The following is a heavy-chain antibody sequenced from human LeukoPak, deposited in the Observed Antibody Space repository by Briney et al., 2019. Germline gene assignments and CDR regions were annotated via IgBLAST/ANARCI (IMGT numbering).Heavy chain of an antibody. V-gene: IGHV3-48*04. J-gene: IGHJ4*02. CDR3: ASGSSGNFDY. D-gene: IGHD3-22*01. CDR2: ISSSGSTI. CDR1: GFTFNNYA. Sequence: GGSLRLSCAASGFTFNNYAMNWVRQAPGKGLEWVSYISSSGSTIYYADSVKGRFTISRDNAKNSLYLQMNSLRAEDTAVYYCASGSSGNFDYWGQGTLVTVSS.